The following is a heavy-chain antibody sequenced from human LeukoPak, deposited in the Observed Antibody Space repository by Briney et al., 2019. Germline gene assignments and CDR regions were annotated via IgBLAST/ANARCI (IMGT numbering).Heavy chain of an antibody. CDR2: IYYSGST. V-gene: IGHV4-59*01. CDR3: ARVHSSGWYNWFDP. CDR1: GGSISSYY. Sequence: PSATLSLTCTVSGGSISSYYWSWIRQPPGKGLEWIGYIYYSGSTTYNPSLKSRVTISVDTSKNQFSLKLSSVTAADTAVYYCARVHSSGWYNWFDPWGQGTLVTVSS. J-gene: IGHJ5*02. D-gene: IGHD6-19*01.